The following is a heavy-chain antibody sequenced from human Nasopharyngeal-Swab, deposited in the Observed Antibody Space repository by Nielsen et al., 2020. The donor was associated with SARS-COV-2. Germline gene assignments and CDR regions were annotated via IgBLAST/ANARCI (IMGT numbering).Heavy chain of an antibody. CDR3: ARLHSTATTES. D-gene: IGHD1-26*01. V-gene: IGHV3-7*01. CDR2: IKGDGSDE. CDR1: GFSFRSYW. J-gene: IGHJ5*02. Sequence: GESLKISCVASGFSFRSYWMTWVRQAPGKGLEWVANIKGDGSDEKYADSVKGRFTISRDNARDSLFLQMHSRSVEDTAVYFCARLHSTATTESWGQGTRVTVSS.